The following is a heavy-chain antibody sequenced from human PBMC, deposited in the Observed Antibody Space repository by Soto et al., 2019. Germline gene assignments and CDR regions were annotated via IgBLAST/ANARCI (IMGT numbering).Heavy chain of an antibody. D-gene: IGHD3-22*01. CDR2: IIPIFGTA. CDR1: GGTFSSYA. J-gene: IGHJ4*02. CDR3: ARSPRPYDSSGPLRY. Sequence: SVKVSCKASGGTFSSYAISWVRQAPGQGLERMGGIIPIFGTANYAQKFQGRVTITADESTSTAYMELSSLRSEDTAVYYCARSPRPYDSSGPLRYWGQGTLVTVSS. V-gene: IGHV1-69*13.